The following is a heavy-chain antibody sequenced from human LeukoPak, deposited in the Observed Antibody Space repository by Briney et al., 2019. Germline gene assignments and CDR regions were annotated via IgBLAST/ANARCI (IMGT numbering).Heavy chain of an antibody. J-gene: IGHJ6*03. CDR3: ARSPVVGATPHYYYYMDV. V-gene: IGHV1-18*01. CDR2: ISAYNGNT. CDR1: GYTFTSYG. Sequence: ASVKVSCKASGYTFTSYGISWVRQAPGQRLEWMGWISAYNGNTNYAQKLQGRVTMTTDTSTSTAYMELRSLRSDDTAVYYCARSPVVGATPHYYYYMDVWGKGTTVTVSS. D-gene: IGHD1-26*01.